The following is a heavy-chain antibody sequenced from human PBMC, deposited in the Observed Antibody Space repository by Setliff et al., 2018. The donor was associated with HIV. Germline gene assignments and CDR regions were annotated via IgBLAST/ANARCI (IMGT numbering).Heavy chain of an antibody. J-gene: IGHJ4*02. CDR1: EFTFSSYN. V-gene: IGHV3-21*04. CDR2: ISSSSSYI. CDR3: ARDVAVASFFNY. Sequence: GGSLRLSCAASEFTFSSYNMNWVRQAPGKGLEWVSSISSSSSYIYYADSVKGRFTISRDNAKNSLYLQMSSLRAEDTAVYYCARDVAVASFFNYWGQGTLVTVS. D-gene: IGHD6-19*01.